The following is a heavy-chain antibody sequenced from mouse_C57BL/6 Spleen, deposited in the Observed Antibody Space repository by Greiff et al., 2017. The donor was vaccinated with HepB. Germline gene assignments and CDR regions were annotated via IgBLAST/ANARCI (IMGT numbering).Heavy chain of an antibody. CDR2: ISSGSSTI. CDR1: GFTFSDYG. Sequence: EVHLVESGGGLVKPGGSLKLSCAASGFTFSDYGMHWVRQAPEKGLEWVAYISSGSSTIYYADTVKGRFTISRDNAKNTLFLQMTSLRSEDTAMYYCAPYSNYAMDYWGQGTSVTVSS. D-gene: IGHD2-5*01. V-gene: IGHV5-17*01. J-gene: IGHJ4*01. CDR3: APYSNYAMDY.